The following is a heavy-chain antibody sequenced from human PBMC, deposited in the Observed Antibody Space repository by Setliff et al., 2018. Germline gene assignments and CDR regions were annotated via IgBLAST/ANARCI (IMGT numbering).Heavy chain of an antibody. D-gene: IGHD3-10*01. CDR2: IYYSGST. Sequence: SETLSLTCSVSGGSISSSIYYWGWIRQPPGKRLEWIGSIYYSGSTYYSPSLKRRVTISVDTSKNQFSLQVTSLAATDTALYFCARHEFVGGYYGSVTYRHFDYWGQGILVTVSS. V-gene: IGHV4-39*01. J-gene: IGHJ4*02. CDR1: GGSISSSIYY. CDR3: ARHEFVGGYYGSVTYRHFDY.